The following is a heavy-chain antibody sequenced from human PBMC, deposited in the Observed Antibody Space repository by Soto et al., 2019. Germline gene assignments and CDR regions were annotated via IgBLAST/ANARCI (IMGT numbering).Heavy chain of an antibody. CDR1: GFTFSSYA. CDR3: AKETPYDSSGYYYRSGFLHY. Sequence: GGSLRLSCAASGFTFSSYAMSWVRQAPGKGLEWVSAISGSGGSTYYADSVKGRFTISRDNSKNTLYLQMNSLRAEDTAVYYCAKETPYDSSGYYYRSGFLHYSGQGSLVIVSS. CDR2: ISGSGGST. D-gene: IGHD3-22*01. V-gene: IGHV3-23*01. J-gene: IGHJ1*01.